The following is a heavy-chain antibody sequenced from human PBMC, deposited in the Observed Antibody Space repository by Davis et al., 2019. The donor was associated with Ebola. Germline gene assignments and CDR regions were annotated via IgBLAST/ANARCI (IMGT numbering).Heavy chain of an antibody. D-gene: IGHD4-11*01. V-gene: IGHV3-13*01. CDR3: ARSRGRLTDPYYYYGMDV. CDR2: IGTAGDT. Sequence: GESLKISCASSGFTFSSYDMHWVRQATGQRLECLSAIGTAGDTYYPGSVKGRFTISRENAKNSLYLQMNSLRAGDTAVYYCARSRGRLTDPYYYYGMDVWGQGTTVTVSS. J-gene: IGHJ6*02. CDR1: GFTFSSYD.